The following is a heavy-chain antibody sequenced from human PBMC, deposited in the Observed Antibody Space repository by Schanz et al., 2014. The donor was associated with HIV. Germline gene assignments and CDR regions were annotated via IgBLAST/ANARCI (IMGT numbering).Heavy chain of an antibody. CDR1: GFDFGVYG. D-gene: IGHD5-18*01. CDR2: ISYDGRNK. J-gene: IGHJ3*02. Sequence: QVQLVESGGGVVQPGGSLRLSCAASGFDFGVYGMHWVRQAPGKGPEGVSVISYDGRNKLYADSVKGRFTISRDTSKKTLYLQMNSLRADDTAVYFCAIRTPMVTFGAFDIWGRGTWVTVSS. V-gene: IGHV3-33*05. CDR3: AIRTPMVTFGAFDI.